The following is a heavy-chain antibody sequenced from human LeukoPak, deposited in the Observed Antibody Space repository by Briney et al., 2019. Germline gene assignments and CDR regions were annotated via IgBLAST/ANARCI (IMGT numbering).Heavy chain of an antibody. V-gene: IGHV4-34*01. CDR2: INHSGST. CDR1: GGSFSGYY. CDR3: ARLWSGYYYYGMDV. D-gene: IGHD3-3*01. Sequence: SETPSLTCAVYGGSFSGYYWSWIRQPPGKGLEWIGEINHSGSTNYNPSLKSRVTISVDTSKNQFSLKLSSVTAADTAVYYCARLWSGYYYYGMDVWGQGTTVTVSS. J-gene: IGHJ6*02.